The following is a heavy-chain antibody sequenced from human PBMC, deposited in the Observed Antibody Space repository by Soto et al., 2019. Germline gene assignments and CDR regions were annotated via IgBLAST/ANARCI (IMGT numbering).Heavy chain of an antibody. CDR2: IDPNGGKT. CDR3: ARLGEDYGDYVDYYYYYMDV. D-gene: IGHD4-17*01. J-gene: IGHJ6*03. V-gene: IGHV1-46*02. CDR1: GDTIKDLS. Sequence: SAKPSCKDSGDTIKDLSMRWVQHEPEKGLEWMGGIDPNGGKTSYAQKFQGRVTMTWDTSTSTVYMELSSLKASDTAMYYCARLGEDYGDYVDYYYYYMDVWGKGTTVTVSS.